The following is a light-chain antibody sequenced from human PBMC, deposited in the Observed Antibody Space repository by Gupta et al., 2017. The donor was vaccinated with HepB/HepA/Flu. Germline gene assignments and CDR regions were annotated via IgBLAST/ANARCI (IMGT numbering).Light chain of an antibody. V-gene: IGKV3-11*01. CDR2: DAS. CDR3: QQRSNWPDGS. CDR1: QSVSSY. Sequence: EIVLTQPPATLSLSPGERATLSCRASQSVSSYLAWYQQKPGQAPRLLIYDASNRATGIPARFSGSGSGTDFTLTISSLEPEDFAVYDCQQRSNWPDGSFGQGTKLEIK. J-gene: IGKJ2*04.